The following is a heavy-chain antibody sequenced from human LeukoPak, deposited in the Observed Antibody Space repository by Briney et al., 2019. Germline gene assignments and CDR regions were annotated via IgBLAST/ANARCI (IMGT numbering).Heavy chain of an antibody. Sequence: PSETLSLTCAVYGGSFSGYYWSWIRQPAGKGLEWIGRIYTSGSTNYNPSLKSRVTMSVDTSKNQFSLKLSSVTAADTAVYYCARGLKLYYFDYWGQGTLVTVSS. V-gene: IGHV4-59*10. CDR3: ARGLKLYYFDY. D-gene: IGHD3/OR15-3a*01. J-gene: IGHJ4*02. CDR2: IYTSGST. CDR1: GGSFSGYY.